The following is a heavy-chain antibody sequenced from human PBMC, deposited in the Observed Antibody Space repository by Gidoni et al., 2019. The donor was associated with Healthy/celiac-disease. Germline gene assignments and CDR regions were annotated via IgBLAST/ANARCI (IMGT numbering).Heavy chain of an antibody. D-gene: IGHD2-2*01. Sequence: QVQLVESGGGVVQPGRSLRLSCDASGFPFSSYGMHWVRQAHGKGLEWVAVISYDGSNKYYADSVKGRFTISRDNSKNTLYLQMNSLRAEDTAVYYCAKDREGEYQLLFDYWGQGTLVTVSS. V-gene: IGHV3-30*18. CDR3: AKDREGEYQLLFDY. CDR1: GFPFSSYG. J-gene: IGHJ4*02. CDR2: ISYDGSNK.